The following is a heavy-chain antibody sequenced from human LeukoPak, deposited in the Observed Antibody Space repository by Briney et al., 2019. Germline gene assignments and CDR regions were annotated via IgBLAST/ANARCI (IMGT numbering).Heavy chain of an antibody. CDR2: IFPGDSDT. V-gene: IGHV5-51*01. J-gene: IGHJ4*02. Sequence: GGSLKISCKGSGYIFTNYWIGWVRQMSGKGLEWMGIIFPGDSDTRYSPSFQGQVTISADRSISTAYLQWSSLKASDTAMYYCVRHSYYYGSGTYRPTDFWGQGTLVTVSS. CDR1: GYIFTNYW. CDR3: VRHSYYYGSGTYRPTDF. D-gene: IGHD3-10*01.